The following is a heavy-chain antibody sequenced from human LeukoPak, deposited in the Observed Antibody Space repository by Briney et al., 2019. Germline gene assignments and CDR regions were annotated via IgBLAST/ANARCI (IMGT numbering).Heavy chain of an antibody. CDR3: ARGGRGTIIMIVVAALDY. V-gene: IGHV3-21*01. CDR2: ISSSGNYI. J-gene: IGHJ4*02. CDR1: GFTFTGYS. Sequence: PGRSLRLSCAASGFTFTGYSMNWGGQAAGKGGEWVSSISSSGNYIYYADSVKGRFTISRDNARTSLYLQMNSLRAEDTAVYYCARGGRGTIIMIVVAALDYWGQGTLVTVSS. D-gene: IGHD3-22*01.